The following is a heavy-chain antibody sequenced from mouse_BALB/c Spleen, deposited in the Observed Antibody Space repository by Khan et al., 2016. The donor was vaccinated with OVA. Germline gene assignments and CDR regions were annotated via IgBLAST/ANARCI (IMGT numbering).Heavy chain of an antibody. J-gene: IGHJ4*01. Sequence: QVRLQQSGPGLVAPSQTLSITCTVSGFSLTSYGVNWVLQPPGKGLEWLGVIWGYGGLNYHSPLKSRLIISTDNSYWQAFLILNSHLTDEQATSYCATCTPDYDSMDQWGQGTSVTVSA. CDR3: ATCTPDYDSMDQ. V-gene: IGHV2-3*01. CDR2: IWGYGGL. CDR1: GFSLTSYG.